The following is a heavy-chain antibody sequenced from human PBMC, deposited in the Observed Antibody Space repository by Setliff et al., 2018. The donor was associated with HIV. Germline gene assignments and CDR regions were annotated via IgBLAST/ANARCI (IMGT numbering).Heavy chain of an antibody. CDR3: ATVAGVPYCRDTSCWGGYFDY. D-gene: IGHD2-2*01. CDR1: GGTLSSYA. Sequence: SVKVSCKASGGTLSSYAITWVRQAPGQGLEWMGGIIPVSGTTKYAQKFQGRVTMTTDESTGTAYMGLSSVRSEDTAVYYCATVAGVPYCRDTSCWGGYFDYWGQGTLVTVSS. J-gene: IGHJ4*02. CDR2: IIPVSGTT. V-gene: IGHV1-69*05.